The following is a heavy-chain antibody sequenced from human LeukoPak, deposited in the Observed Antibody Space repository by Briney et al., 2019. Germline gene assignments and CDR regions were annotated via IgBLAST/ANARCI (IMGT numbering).Heavy chain of an antibody. CDR1: GFTFRSFG. CDR2: ISHDGDGK. CDR3: AKDHSSAWHLDY. V-gene: IGHV3-30*18. Sequence: GRSLRLSCAASGFTFRSFGMQWVRQVPGQGLECVALISHDGDGKYYADSVKGRFTISRDNSKNTLYLQMDSLRAEDTAVYYCAKDHSSAWHLDYWGQGTLVTVSS. J-gene: IGHJ4*02. D-gene: IGHD6-19*01.